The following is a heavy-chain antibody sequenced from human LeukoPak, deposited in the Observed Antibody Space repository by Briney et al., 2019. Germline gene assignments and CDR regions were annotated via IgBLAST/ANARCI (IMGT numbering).Heavy chain of an antibody. CDR3: AKDMVRGVTPYYYYYDMDV. V-gene: IGHV3-30*18. J-gene: IGHJ6*02. CDR2: ISYDGSNK. CDR1: GFTFSSYG. Sequence: GGSLRLSCAASGFTFSSYGMHWVRQAPGKGLEWVAVISYDGSNKYYADSVKGRFTISRDNSKNTLYLQMNSLRAEDTAVYYCAKDMVRGVTPYYYYYDMDVWGQGTTVTVSS. D-gene: IGHD3-10*01.